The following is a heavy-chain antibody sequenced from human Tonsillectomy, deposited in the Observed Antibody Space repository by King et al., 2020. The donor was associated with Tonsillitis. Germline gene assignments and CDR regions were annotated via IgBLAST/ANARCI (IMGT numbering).Heavy chain of an antibody. Sequence: QLVQSGAEVKKPGASVKVSCKASGYTFSYYGITWVRQAPGQGLEWMGWISADNGYTNYAQNFQGRITMTTDTSASTSYMELRSLRSGDTAVYYCARVNLIVGATIHYGMDVWGQGTTVTVSS. CDR2: ISADNGYT. CDR3: ARVNLIVGATIHYGMDV. J-gene: IGHJ6*02. CDR1: GYTFSYYG. V-gene: IGHV1-18*04. D-gene: IGHD1-26*01.